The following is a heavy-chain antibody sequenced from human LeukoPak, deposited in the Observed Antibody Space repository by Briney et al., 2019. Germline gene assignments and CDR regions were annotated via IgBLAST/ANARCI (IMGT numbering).Heavy chain of an antibody. J-gene: IGHJ4*02. V-gene: IGHV4-39*01. CDR2: VYYTGST. Sequence: SETLSLTCTVSGGSISSGSYHWGWIRQPPGKGLEWIGNVYYTGSTYYNPSLKSRVTITSKNQFSLKLISVTAADTAVYYCARGSYVSSTWYYFDYWGQGTLVTVSS. CDR1: GGSISSGSYH. D-gene: IGHD6-13*01. CDR3: ARGSYVSSTWYYFDY.